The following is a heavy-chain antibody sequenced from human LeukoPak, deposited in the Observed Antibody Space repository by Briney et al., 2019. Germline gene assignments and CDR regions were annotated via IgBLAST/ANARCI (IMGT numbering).Heavy chain of an antibody. V-gene: IGHV3-74*01. D-gene: IGHD3-9*01. Sequence: GGSLRLSCAASGFTLSGYWMHWVRQAPGEGLVWVSRINSDGSSTDYADSVKGRFTISRDNAKNTLYLQMSSLRAEDTAVYYCARDNDTRWYYYYGMDVWGQGTTVTVSS. CDR1: GFTLSGYW. CDR3: ARDNDTRWYYYYGMDV. CDR2: INSDGSST. J-gene: IGHJ6*02.